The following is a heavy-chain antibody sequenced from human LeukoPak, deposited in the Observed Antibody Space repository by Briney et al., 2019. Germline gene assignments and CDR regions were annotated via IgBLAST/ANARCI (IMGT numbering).Heavy chain of an antibody. J-gene: IGHJ6*03. V-gene: IGHV4-59*01. Sequence: SETLSLTCTVSGGSISSYYWSWIRQPPGKGLEWIGYIYYSGSTNYNPSLKSRVTISVDTSKNQFSLKLSSVTAADTAVYYCASTGPTYYYYMDVWGKGTTVTISS. CDR3: ASTGPTYYYYMDV. CDR1: GGSISSYY. D-gene: IGHD1-14*01. CDR2: IYYSGST.